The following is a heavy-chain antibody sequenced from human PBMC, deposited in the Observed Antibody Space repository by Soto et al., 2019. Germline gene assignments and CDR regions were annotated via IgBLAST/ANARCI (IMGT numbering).Heavy chain of an antibody. V-gene: IGHV1-69*06. CDR2: IIPVFGSP. CDR1: GDTFTSHT. Sequence: VQLVQSGAEVRKPGSSVRVSCETSGDTFTSHTINWLRQAPGQGLEWMGGIIPVFGSPTYAQKFQARLTITADTSTQTAYMELSSLTADATAFYFCARAITGTNNWCDSWGQGTLVTVSS. J-gene: IGHJ5*01. CDR3: ARAITGTNNWCDS. D-gene: IGHD1-20*01.